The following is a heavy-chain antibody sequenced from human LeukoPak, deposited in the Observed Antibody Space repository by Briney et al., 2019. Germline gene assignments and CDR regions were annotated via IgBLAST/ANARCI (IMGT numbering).Heavy chain of an antibody. CDR1: GYTFTSHA. J-gene: IGHJ4*02. D-gene: IGHD6-19*01. V-gene: IGHV1-69*06. CDR3: AREPSRGWYADY. CDR2: IIPIFGTA. Sequence: ASVKVSCKASGYTFTSHAISWVRQAPGQGLEWMGGIIPIFGTANYAQKFQGRVTITADKSTSTAYMELSSLRSEDTAVYYCAREPSRGWYADYWGQGTLVTVSS.